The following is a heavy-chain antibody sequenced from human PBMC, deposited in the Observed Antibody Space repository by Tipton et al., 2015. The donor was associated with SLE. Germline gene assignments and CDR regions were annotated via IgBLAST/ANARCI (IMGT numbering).Heavy chain of an antibody. Sequence: LSLICAVTGYSINSDSYWSWIRQPPGKGLEWIGEINHSGSTNYNPSLKSRVTISVDTSKNQFSLKLSSVTAADTAVYYCAREGVRLELQDDWGQGTLVTVSS. D-gene: IGHD1-7*01. CDR1: GYSINSDSY. J-gene: IGHJ4*02. V-gene: IGHV4-38-2*02. CDR2: INHSGST. CDR3: AREGVRLELQDD.